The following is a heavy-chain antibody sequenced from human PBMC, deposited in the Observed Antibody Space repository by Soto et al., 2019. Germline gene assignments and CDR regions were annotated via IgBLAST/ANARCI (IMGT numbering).Heavy chain of an antibody. CDR3: ARRITMVLGTENWYGP. V-gene: IGHV4-31*03. CDR2: IYYSGST. Sequence: TLSLTCTVSGGSISSGCYYWSWIRQHPGKGLEWIGYIYYSGSTYYNPSLKSRVPLSVDTSKNPFSLKLSSVTAADTAVYYCARRITMVLGTENWYGPWGEGTPVTVS. CDR1: GGSISSGCYY. J-gene: IGHJ5*02. D-gene: IGHD3-10*01.